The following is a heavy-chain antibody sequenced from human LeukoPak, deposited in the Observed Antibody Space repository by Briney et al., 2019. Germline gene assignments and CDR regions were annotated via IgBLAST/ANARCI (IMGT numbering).Heavy chain of an antibody. Sequence: SETLSLTCTVSGGSLSSYYWSWIRQPPGKGLEWIGYIYTSGSTNYNPSLKSRVTISVDTSKNQFSLKLSSVTAADTAVYYCARMRTVVTPYNWFDPWGQGTLVTVSS. D-gene: IGHD4-23*01. J-gene: IGHJ5*02. V-gene: IGHV4-4*09. CDR3: ARMRTVVTPYNWFDP. CDR1: GGSLSSYY. CDR2: IYTSGST.